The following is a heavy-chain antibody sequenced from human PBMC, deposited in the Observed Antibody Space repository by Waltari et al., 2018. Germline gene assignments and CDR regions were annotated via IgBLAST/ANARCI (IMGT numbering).Heavy chain of an antibody. V-gene: IGHV3-30*02. CDR2: IRYDGSNK. CDR1: GFTFSSYG. J-gene: IGHJ4*02. Sequence: QVQLVESGGGVVQPGGSLRLSCAASGFTFSSYGMHWVRQAPGKGLRWVAFIRYDGSNKYYADSVKGRFTISRDNSKNTLYLQMNSLRAEDTAVYYCAKDTRPGGSYQDYWGQGTLVTVSS. D-gene: IGHD1-26*01. CDR3: AKDTRPGGSYQDY.